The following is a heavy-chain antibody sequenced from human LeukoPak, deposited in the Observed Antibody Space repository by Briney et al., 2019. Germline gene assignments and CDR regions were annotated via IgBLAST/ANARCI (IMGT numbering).Heavy chain of an antibody. CDR2: ISGSGGST. V-gene: IGHV3-23*01. CDR1: GFTFSSYA. D-gene: IGHD2/OR15-2a*01. CDR3: AKVGGAVYGTTQRGDY. Sequence: QTGGSLRLSCAASGFTFSSYAMSWVRQAPGKGLEWVSAISGSGGSTYYADSVKGRFTISRDNSKNTLYLQMNSLRAEDTAVYYCAKVGGAVYGTTQRGDYWGQGTLVTVSS. J-gene: IGHJ4*02.